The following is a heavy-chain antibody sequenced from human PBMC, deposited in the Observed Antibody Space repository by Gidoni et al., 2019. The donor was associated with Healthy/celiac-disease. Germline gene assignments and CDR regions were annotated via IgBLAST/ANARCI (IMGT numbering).Heavy chain of an antibody. CDR2: IIPIFGTA. Sequence: QVQLVQSGAEVKKPGSSVKVSCKASGGPFSSYAISWVRQAPGQGLEWMGGIIPIFGTANYAQKFQGRVTITADESTSTAYMELSSLRSEDTAVYYCARDILGAVAANNHDDYWGQGTLVTVSS. V-gene: IGHV1-69*01. CDR3: ARDILGAVAANNHDDY. CDR1: GGPFSSYA. D-gene: IGHD6-19*01. J-gene: IGHJ4*02.